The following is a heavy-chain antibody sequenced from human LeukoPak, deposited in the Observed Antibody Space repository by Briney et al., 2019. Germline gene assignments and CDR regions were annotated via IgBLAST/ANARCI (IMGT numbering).Heavy chain of an antibody. D-gene: IGHD3-10*01. CDR1: GFTFSSYA. Sequence: GRSLRLSCAASGFTFSSYAMHWVRQAPGKGLEWVAVISYDGSNKYYADSVKGRFTISRDNSKNTLYLQMNSLRAEDTAVYYCARDFGEGFDYWGQGTLVTVSS. CDR3: ARDFGEGFDY. J-gene: IGHJ4*02. CDR2: ISYDGSNK. V-gene: IGHV3-30*14.